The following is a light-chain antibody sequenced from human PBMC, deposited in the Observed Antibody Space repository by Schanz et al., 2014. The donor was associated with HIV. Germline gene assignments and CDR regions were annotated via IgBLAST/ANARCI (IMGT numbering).Light chain of an antibody. J-gene: IGLJ3*02. CDR2: ANN. CDR3: AGWDDSLSGWV. V-gene: IGLV1-44*01. Sequence: QSVLTQPPSASGTPGQRVTISCSGSSSNIGSNTANWYQQLPGTAPKLLMYANNMRPSGVPDRFSGSGSGTSASLAISRLQSEDEGDYYCAGWDDSLSGWVFGGGTKLTVL. CDR1: SSNIGSNT.